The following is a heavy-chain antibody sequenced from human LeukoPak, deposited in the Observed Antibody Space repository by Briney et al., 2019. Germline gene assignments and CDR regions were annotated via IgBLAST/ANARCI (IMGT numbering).Heavy chain of an antibody. V-gene: IGHV3-9*03. Sequence: GGSLRLPCAASGFTIGDYAMHWVRQAPGKGLEWVSGISWNSGSIGYADSVKGRFTISRDNAKNSLYLQMNSLRAEDMALYYCAKARDRWDEAFDIWGQGTMVTVSS. CDR2: ISWNSGSI. J-gene: IGHJ3*02. D-gene: IGHD1-26*01. CDR3: AKARDRWDEAFDI. CDR1: GFTIGDYA.